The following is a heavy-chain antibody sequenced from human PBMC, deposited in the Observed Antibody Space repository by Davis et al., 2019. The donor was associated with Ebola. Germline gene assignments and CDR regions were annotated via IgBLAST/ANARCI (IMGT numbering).Heavy chain of an antibody. J-gene: IGHJ4*02. D-gene: IGHD3-16*01. CDR2: IKQDGSEK. V-gene: IGHV3-7*03. CDR1: GFTSSNYW. CDR3: ARKSTFFDY. Sequence: PGGSLRLSCAASGFTSSNYWMSWVRQAPGKGLEWVANIKQDGSEKYYVDSVKGRFTISRDNAKNSLYLQMNSLRAEDTAVYYCARKSTFFDYWGQGTRVTVSS.